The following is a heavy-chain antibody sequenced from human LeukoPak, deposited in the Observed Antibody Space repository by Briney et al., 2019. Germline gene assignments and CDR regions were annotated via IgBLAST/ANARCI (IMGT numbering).Heavy chain of an antibody. CDR3: AKDGGTHFDH. J-gene: IGHJ4*02. Sequence: GGSLRLSCAAAGFTFSTSVMNWGREARGKGVEWVSYISSSGTTISYAQSVKGRFTITRDNAQNSLTLHMNTLRADDTAVYYCAKDGGTHFDHWGQGTLVTVSS. V-gene: IGHV3-48*01. CDR2: ISSSGTTI. D-gene: IGHD1-26*01. CDR1: GFTFSTSV.